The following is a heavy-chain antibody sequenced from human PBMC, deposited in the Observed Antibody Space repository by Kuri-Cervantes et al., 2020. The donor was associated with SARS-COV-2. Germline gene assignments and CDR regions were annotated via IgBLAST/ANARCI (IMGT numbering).Heavy chain of an antibody. CDR2: IRSKANSYAT. Sequence: GESLKISCAASGFTFSSYAMSWVRQAPGKGLEWVGRIRSKANSYATAYAASVKGRFTISRDDSKNTAYLQMNSLKTEDTAVYYCTSRTMDVWGQGTTVTVSS. J-gene: IGHJ6*02. CDR3: TSRTMDV. V-gene: IGHV3-73*01. CDR1: GFTFSSYA.